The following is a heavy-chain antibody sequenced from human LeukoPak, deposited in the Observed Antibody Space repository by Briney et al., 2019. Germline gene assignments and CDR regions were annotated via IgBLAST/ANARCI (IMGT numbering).Heavy chain of an antibody. Sequence: GGSLRLSCAASGFTFSSYSMNWVRQAPGKGLEWVSSISSSSSYIYYADSVKGRFTISRDNAKNSLYLQVNSLRAEDTAVYYCAKTYDFEAFDYWGQGTLVTVSS. CDR1: GFTFSSYS. J-gene: IGHJ4*02. CDR2: ISSSSSYI. V-gene: IGHV3-21*01. D-gene: IGHD3-3*01. CDR3: AKTYDFEAFDY.